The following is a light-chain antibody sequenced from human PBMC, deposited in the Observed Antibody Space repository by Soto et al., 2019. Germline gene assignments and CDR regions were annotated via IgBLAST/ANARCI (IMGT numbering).Light chain of an antibody. CDR2: GAT. CDR3: QQYSNWPWT. CDR1: QSVTAN. Sequence: ETVMTLSPATLSVSAGERATLSCRASQSVTANLAWYQHKPGQPPRLLIFGATTRASGIPVRFSGSGSGTEFTLTISSLQSEDFAVYSCQQYSNWPWTFGQGTKVEIK. V-gene: IGKV3-15*01. J-gene: IGKJ1*01.